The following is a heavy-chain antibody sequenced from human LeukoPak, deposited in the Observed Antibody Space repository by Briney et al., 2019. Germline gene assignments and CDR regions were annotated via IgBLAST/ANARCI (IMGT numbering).Heavy chain of an antibody. D-gene: IGHD6-13*01. Sequence: PGGSLRLSCAASGFTFSSYSMNWVRQAPGKGLEWVSSISSSSYIYYADSVKGRFTISRDNAKSSLYLQMNSLRAEDTAVYYCASTAADYYYYGMDVWGQGTTVTVSS. J-gene: IGHJ6*02. CDR2: ISSSSYI. CDR3: ASTAADYYYYGMDV. CDR1: GFTFSSYS. V-gene: IGHV3-21*01.